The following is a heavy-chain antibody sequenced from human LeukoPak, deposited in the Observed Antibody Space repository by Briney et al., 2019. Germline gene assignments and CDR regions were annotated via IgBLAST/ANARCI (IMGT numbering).Heavy chain of an antibody. D-gene: IGHD1-26*01. V-gene: IGHV1-8*01. J-gene: IGHJ4*02. CDR3: ARDAENWELLD. CDR1: GFTFTSYD. Sequence: GASVKVSCKASGFTFTSYDINWVRQASGQGLEWMGWMNPNKGNTGYAQKFQGRVTMTRDTSINTAYMELRGLRSDDTAVYYCARDAENWELLDWGQGTLVTVSS. CDR2: MNPNKGNT.